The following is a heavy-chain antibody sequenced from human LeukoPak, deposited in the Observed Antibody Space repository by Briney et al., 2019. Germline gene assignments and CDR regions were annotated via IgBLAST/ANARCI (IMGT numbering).Heavy chain of an antibody. D-gene: IGHD3-10*01. CDR2: IKSDGSDT. CDR3: VNYGWGCPA. J-gene: IGHJ4*02. CDR1: GFTFSSYW. Sequence: GGSLRLSCAASGFTFSSYWMHWVRQAPGKGLVWVSRIKSDGSDTTYADSVKGRFTISRDNAKNMLYLQMNSLRAEDTAVYYCVNYGWGCPAWGRGTLVTVSS. V-gene: IGHV3-74*03.